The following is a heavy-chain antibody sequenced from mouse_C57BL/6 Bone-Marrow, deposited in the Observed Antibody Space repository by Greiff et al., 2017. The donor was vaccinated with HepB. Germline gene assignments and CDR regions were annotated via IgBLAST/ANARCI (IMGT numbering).Heavy chain of an antibody. CDR3: ARGGQLRLRENAMDY. D-gene: IGHD3-2*02. CDR2: IYPGDGDT. CDR1: GYAFSSSW. V-gene: IGHV1-82*01. J-gene: IGHJ4*01. Sequence: VQLQQSGPELVKPGASVKISCKASGYAFSSSWMNWVKQRPGKGLEWIGRIYPGDGDTNYNGKFKGKATLTADKSSSTAYMQLSSLTSEDTAIYYCARGGQLRLRENAMDYWGQGTSVTVSS.